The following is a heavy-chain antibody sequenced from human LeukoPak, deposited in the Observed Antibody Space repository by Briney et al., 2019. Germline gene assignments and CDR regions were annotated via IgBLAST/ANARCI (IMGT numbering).Heavy chain of an antibody. CDR1: GGSISSSSYY. CDR2: IYYSGST. D-gene: IGHD3-22*01. Sequence: SETLSLTCTVSGGSISSSSYYWGWIRQPPGKGLEWIGSIYYSGSTYYNPSLKSRVTISVDTSKNQFSLKLSSVTAADTAVYYCASLTTAEAFDIWGQGTMVTVSS. CDR3: ASLTTAEAFDI. J-gene: IGHJ3*02. V-gene: IGHV4-39*07.